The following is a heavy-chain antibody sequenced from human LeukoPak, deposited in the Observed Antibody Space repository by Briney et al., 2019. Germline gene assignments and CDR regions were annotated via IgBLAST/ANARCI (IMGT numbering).Heavy chain of an antibody. Sequence: PSETLSLTCTVSGGSISSYYWSWIRQPPGKGLEWIGYIYYRGGTNYNPSLKSRVTISVDTSKNQFSLKLSSVTAADTAVYYCARVGLVDYYYYAMDVWGQGTTVTVSS. J-gene: IGHJ6*02. V-gene: IGHV4-59*01. CDR2: IYYRGGT. D-gene: IGHD1-26*01. CDR1: GGSISSYY. CDR3: ARVGLVDYYYYAMDV.